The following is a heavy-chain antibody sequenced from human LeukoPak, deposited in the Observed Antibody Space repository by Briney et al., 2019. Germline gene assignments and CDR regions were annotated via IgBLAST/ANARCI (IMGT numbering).Heavy chain of an antibody. CDR3: ARSAAGTYY. D-gene: IGHD1-1*01. CDR2: ISSSSSYK. CDR1: GFTFSSYG. Sequence: MPGGSLRLSCVASGFTFSSYGMSWVRQAPGKGLEWVSSISSSSSYKYYTDPVKGRFTISRDNAKNSLYLQMNSLRAEDTAVYYCARSAAGTYYWGQGTLVTVSS. J-gene: IGHJ4*02. V-gene: IGHV3-21*01.